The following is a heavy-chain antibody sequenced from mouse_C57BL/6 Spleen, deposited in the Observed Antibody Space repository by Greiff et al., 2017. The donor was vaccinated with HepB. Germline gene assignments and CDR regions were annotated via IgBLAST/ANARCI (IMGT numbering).Heavy chain of an antibody. Sequence: VQRVESGAELVKPGASVKISCKASGYAFSSYWMNWVKQRPGKGLEWIGQIYPGDGDTNYNGKFKGKATLTADKSSSTAYMQLSSLTSEDSAVYFCARTYYYGSSPYYFDYWGQGTTLTVSS. V-gene: IGHV1-80*01. J-gene: IGHJ2*01. CDR1: GYAFSSYW. CDR3: ARTYYYGSSPYYFDY. D-gene: IGHD1-1*01. CDR2: IYPGDGDT.